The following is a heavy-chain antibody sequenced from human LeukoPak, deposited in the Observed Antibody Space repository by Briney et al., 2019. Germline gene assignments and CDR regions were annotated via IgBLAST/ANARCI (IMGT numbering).Heavy chain of an antibody. Sequence: SQTLSLTCAISGDSVSSNSAAWSWIRQSPSRGLEWLGRTYYRSKWSYDYAVSVKGRITINPDTSKNQFSLQLSSVTPDDTAIYYCARTLVTSIYGNYFDPWGQGTLVTVSS. V-gene: IGHV6-1*01. D-gene: IGHD1-7*01. CDR2: TYYRSKWSY. CDR1: GDSVSSNSAA. CDR3: ARTLVTSIYGNYFDP. J-gene: IGHJ5*02.